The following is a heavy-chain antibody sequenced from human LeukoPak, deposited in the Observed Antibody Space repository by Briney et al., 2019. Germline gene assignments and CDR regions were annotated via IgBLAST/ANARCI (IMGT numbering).Heavy chain of an antibody. D-gene: IGHD2-2*01. CDR1: GFTFGDYA. V-gene: IGHV3-23*01. J-gene: IGHJ4*02. CDR3: AKRPLRSTSYYYFDN. Sequence: PGGSLRLSCTASGFTFGDYALSWVRQAPGKGLEWVSTISGSGGSTDYADPVKGRFTISRDNSKNTLYLQMNNLRAEDTAVYYCAKRPLRSTSYYYFDNWGQGTLVTVSS. CDR2: ISGSGGST.